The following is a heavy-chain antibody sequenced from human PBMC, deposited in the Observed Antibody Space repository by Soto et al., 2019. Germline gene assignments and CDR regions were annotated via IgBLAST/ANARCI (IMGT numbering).Heavy chain of an antibody. J-gene: IGHJ2*01. D-gene: IGHD6-13*01. Sequence: EVQLVESGGGLVKPGGSLRLSCAASGLTFSSYSMNWVREAPGKGLEWGSSISSSSSYIYYADSVKGRFTISRDNAKNSLYLQMNSLRAEDMDVYYCAGYSSSWYEYWYFDLWGRGTLVTVSS. V-gene: IGHV3-21*01. CDR1: GLTFSSYS. CDR3: AGYSSSWYEYWYFDL. CDR2: ISSSSSYI.